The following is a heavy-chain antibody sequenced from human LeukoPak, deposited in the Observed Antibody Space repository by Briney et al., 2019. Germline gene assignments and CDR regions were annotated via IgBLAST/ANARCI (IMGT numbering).Heavy chain of an antibody. Sequence: GASVKVSCKASGYTFTSYGISWVRQAPGQGLEWMGWISAYNGNTNYAQKLQGRVTMTTDTSTSTAYMELRSLRSDDTAVYYCARDERSGYSGYDYGLSDYWGQGTLVTVSS. CDR2: ISAYNGNT. J-gene: IGHJ4*02. CDR1: GYTFTSYG. CDR3: ARDERSGYSGYDYGLSDY. D-gene: IGHD5-12*01. V-gene: IGHV1-18*01.